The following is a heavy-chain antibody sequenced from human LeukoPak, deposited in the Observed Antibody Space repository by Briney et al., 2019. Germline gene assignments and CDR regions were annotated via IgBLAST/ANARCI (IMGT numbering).Heavy chain of an antibody. D-gene: IGHD4-17*01. J-gene: IGHJ6*02. V-gene: IGHV3-7*03. CDR2: IKQDGSEK. Sequence: GGSLRLSCAASGFTFSSYWMSWVRQAPGKGLEWVANIKQDGSEKYYVDSVKGRFTISRDNAKNSLYLQMNSLRAEDTAVYYCANGDYVDYYYGMDVWGQGTTVTVSS. CDR3: ANGDYVDYYYGMDV. CDR1: GFTFSSYW.